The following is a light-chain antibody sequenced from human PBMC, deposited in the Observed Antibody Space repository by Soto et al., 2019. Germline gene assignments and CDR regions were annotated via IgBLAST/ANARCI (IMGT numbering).Light chain of an antibody. V-gene: IGKV1-12*02. CDR2: GAS. CDR1: QDISSG. J-gene: IGKJ1*01. CDR3: QQANSFPWT. Sequence: DIQMTQSPSSVPASVGDRVTITCRASQDISSGLVWYQQKPGKAPNLLIYGASSLQSGVPSRFSGSGSGTDFTLTISSLQPEDFATYYCQQANSFPWTFGQGTKVEMK.